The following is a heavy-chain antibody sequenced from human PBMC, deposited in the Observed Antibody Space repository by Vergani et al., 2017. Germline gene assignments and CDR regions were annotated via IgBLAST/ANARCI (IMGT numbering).Heavy chain of an antibody. Sequence: EVQLVESGGGLVKPGGSLRLSCAASGFTFNDYKMNWVRQAPGKGLEWVSSITGDGNSVYYADTVKGRFTISRENAKNSLNLQMNSLRAEDTAVYYCVRDDSSSTNYCYSYWGQGTLVTVSS. CDR2: ITGDGNSV. J-gene: IGHJ4*02. CDR3: VRDDSSSTNYCYSY. CDR1: GFTFNDYK. D-gene: IGHD2-2*01. V-gene: IGHV3-21*01.